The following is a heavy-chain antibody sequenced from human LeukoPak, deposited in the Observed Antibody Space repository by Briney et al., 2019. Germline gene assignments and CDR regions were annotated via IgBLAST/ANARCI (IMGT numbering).Heavy chain of an antibody. J-gene: IGHJ4*02. D-gene: IGHD3-10*01. V-gene: IGHV3-21*01. Sequence: GGSLRLSCAASGFTFSSYSMNWVRQAPGKGLEWVSSISSSSSYIYYADLVKGRFTISRDNAKNSLYLQMNSLRAEDTAVYYCAGMVRGVTLFDYWGQGTLVTVSS. CDR3: AGMVRGVTLFDY. CDR1: GFTFSSYS. CDR2: ISSSSSYI.